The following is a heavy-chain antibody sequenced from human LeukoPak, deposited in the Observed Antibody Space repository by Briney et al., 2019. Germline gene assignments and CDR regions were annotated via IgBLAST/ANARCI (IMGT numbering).Heavy chain of an antibody. CDR3: ARLGSKRNYYYYYYMDV. V-gene: IGHV4-34*01. CDR1: GGSFSGYY. Sequence: SETLSLTCAVYGGSFSGYYWSWIRQPPGKGPEWIGEINHSGSTNYNPSLKSRVTISVDTSKNQFSLKLSSVTAADTAVYYCARLGSKRNYYYYYYMDVWGKGTTVTVSS. CDR2: INHSGST. D-gene: IGHD2-15*01. J-gene: IGHJ6*03.